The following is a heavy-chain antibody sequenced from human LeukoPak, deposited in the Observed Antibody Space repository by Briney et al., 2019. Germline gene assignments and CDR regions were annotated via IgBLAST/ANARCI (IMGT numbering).Heavy chain of an antibody. CDR1: GYTFTGYY. J-gene: IGHJ2*01. CDR2: INPNSGAT. V-gene: IGHV1-2*02. CDR3: ARGDILTGYYTGWNWYLDL. Sequence: ASVKVSCKASGYTFTGYYTHWVRQAPGQGLEWMGWINPNSGATKYAQNFQGRVTMTRDTSISTAYMELSRPRSDDTAVYYCARGDILTGYYTGWNWYLDLWGRGTLVTVSS. D-gene: IGHD3-9*01.